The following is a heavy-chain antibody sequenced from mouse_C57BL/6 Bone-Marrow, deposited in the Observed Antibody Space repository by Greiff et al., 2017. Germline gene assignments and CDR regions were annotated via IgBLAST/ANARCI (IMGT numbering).Heavy chain of an antibody. J-gene: IGHJ2*01. CDR1: GYTFTSYW. CDR3: ATDYYGSSPGLFDY. CDR2: INPSSGYT. Sequence: QVQLQQSGAELAKPGASVKLSCKASGYTFTSYWMHWVKQRPGQGLEWIGYINPSSGYTKYNQKFKDKATLTADKSSSTAYMQLSILTYEDSAVYYCATDYYGSSPGLFDYWGQGTTLTVSS. D-gene: IGHD1-1*01. V-gene: IGHV1-7*01.